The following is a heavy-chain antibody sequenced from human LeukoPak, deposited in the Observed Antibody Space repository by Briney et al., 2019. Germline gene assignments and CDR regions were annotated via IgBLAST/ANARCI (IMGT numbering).Heavy chain of an antibody. J-gene: IGHJ4*02. CDR1: GITLSNYG. Sequence: HSGGSLRLSCAVSGITLSNYGMTWVRQAPGQGLEYVSTISSNGADTYYADSVKGRFTISRDNSKNSLYLQMNSLRIEDTALYYCAIYRKLQGVDYWGKGTLVSVS. V-gene: IGHV3-23*01. CDR2: ISSNGADT. CDR3: AIYRKLQGVDY. D-gene: IGHD1-14*01.